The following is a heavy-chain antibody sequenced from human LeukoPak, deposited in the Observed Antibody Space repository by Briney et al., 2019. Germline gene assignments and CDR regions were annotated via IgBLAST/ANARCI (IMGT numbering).Heavy chain of an antibody. D-gene: IGHD3-3*02. Sequence: PGRSLRLSCAASGFTFSSYAMHWVRQAPGKGLEWVAVISSDGSTKSYADSVKGRFTISRDNSKNTLFLQMNSLRAEDTAVYYCARVSIFGVVIPPDFWGQGTLVTVSS. CDR3: ARVSIFGVVIPPDF. J-gene: IGHJ4*02. CDR1: GFTFSSYA. CDR2: ISSDGSTK. V-gene: IGHV3-30*01.